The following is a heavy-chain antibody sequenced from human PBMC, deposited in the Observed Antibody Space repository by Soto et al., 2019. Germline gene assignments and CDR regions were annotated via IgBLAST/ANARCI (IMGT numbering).Heavy chain of an antibody. CDR2: IYHSGTT. Sequence: QVQVQESGPGLVKPSETLSLTCTVSGGSISNHYWSWIRQSPGKGLEWIANIYHSGTTNYNLSLKGRVTISIDSSKNQVSLKLNSVTAADTAVYYCARGGYRTLAWFGPWGQGTLVTVSS. CDR3: ARGGYRTLAWFGP. D-gene: IGHD6-13*01. V-gene: IGHV4-59*11. CDR1: GGSISNHY. J-gene: IGHJ5*02.